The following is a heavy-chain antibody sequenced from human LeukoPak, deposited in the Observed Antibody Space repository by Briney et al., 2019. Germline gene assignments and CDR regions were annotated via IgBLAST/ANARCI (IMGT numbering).Heavy chain of an antibody. J-gene: IGHJ4*02. CDR2: IYSGGGT. D-gene: IGHD5-12*01. CDR1: GFIVSSNS. V-gene: IGHV3-53*01. CDR3: MWISAGGY. Sequence: GGSLRLSCAASGFIVSSNSVTWVRQAPGKGLEWVSVIYSGGGTYYADSVKGRFTISRDNSKNTVYLQMNSLRPEDTAVDYCMWISAGGYWGQGTLVTVS.